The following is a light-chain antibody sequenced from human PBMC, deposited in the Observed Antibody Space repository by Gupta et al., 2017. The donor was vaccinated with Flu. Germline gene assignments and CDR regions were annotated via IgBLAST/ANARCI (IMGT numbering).Light chain of an antibody. CDR1: KIGSKS. J-gene: IGLJ1*01. CDR2: DDS. V-gene: IGLV3-21*02. CDR3: QVWDSSRYHCV. Sequence: SYVLTQPPSVSVAPGQTASITCGGSKIGSKSVHWYQQKPGRAPVLVVYDDSDRPSGIPERFSGSNSGNTATLTISSVEAGDEADYYCQVWDSSRYHCVFGTGTEVTVL.